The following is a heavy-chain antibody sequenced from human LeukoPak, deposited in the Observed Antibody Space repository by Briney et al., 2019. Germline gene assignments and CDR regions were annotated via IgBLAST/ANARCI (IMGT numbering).Heavy chain of an antibody. CDR2: INPNSGGT. V-gene: IGHV1-2*06. J-gene: IGHJ3*02. D-gene: IGHD3-16*01. Sequence: ASVKVSCKASGYIFTDYYMHWVRQAPGQELGWMGRINPNSGGTNYAQKFQGRVTMTRDTSISTAYMELSRLRSDDTAVYYCARVGSYDAFDIWGQGTMVTVSS. CDR1: GYIFTDYY. CDR3: ARVGSYDAFDI.